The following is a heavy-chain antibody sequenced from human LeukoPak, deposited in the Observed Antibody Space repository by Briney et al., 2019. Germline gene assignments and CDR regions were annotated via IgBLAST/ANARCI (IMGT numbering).Heavy chain of an antibody. V-gene: IGHV4-59*01. Sequence: SETLSLTCTVSGGSISSYYWSWIRQPPGKGLEWIGYIHYSGSTNYNPSLKSRVTISVDTSKNQFSLKLSSVTAADTAVYYCARALWFGEVDAFDIWGQGTMVTVSS. CDR1: GGSISSYY. D-gene: IGHD3-10*01. CDR2: IHYSGST. CDR3: ARALWFGEVDAFDI. J-gene: IGHJ3*02.